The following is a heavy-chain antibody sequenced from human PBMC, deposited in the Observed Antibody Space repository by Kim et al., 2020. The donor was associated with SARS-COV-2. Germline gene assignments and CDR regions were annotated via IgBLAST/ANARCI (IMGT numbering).Heavy chain of an antibody. D-gene: IGHD6-25*01. Sequence: CSQKWPARVTLTRDTFASTVYMELSSLMSEDTAVYYCARRGSGHGLDVWGQGTTVTVSS. J-gene: IGHJ6*02. CDR3: ARRGSGHGLDV. V-gene: IGHV1-3*01.